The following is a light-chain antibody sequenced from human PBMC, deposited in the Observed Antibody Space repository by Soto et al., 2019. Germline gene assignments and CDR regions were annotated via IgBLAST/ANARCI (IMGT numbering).Light chain of an antibody. J-gene: IGKJ2*01. CDR3: QQRSNWAGVT. Sequence: EIVLTQSPATLSLSPGERATLSCRASQSVSSYLAWYQQKPGQAPRLLIYDASNRATGIPARFSGSGSGTDFTLPISSLEPEDFAVYYCQQRSNWAGVTFGQGTKLEIK. CDR2: DAS. CDR1: QSVSSY. V-gene: IGKV3-11*01.